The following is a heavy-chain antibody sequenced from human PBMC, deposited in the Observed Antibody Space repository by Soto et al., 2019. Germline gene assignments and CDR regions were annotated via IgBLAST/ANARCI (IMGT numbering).Heavy chain of an antibody. CDR2: ISDDGSNK. J-gene: IGHJ6*02. Sequence: QVQLVESGGGVVQPGRSLRLSCAASGFTFSSYAMHWVRQAPVKGLEWVAVISDDGSNKYYADSVKGRFTISRDNSKNTLYLPMNSLRAEDTAVYYCARGPRNCISTSCYVGYYYGMDVWGQGTTVTVSS. D-gene: IGHD2-2*01. CDR3: ARGPRNCISTSCYVGYYYGMDV. V-gene: IGHV3-30-3*01. CDR1: GFTFSSYA.